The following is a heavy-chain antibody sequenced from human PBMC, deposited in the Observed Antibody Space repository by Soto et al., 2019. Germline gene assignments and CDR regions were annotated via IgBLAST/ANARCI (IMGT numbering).Heavy chain of an antibody. D-gene: IGHD1-26*01. CDR1: GFTFSDYV. Sequence: GGSLRLSCVASGFTFSDYVMTWVRQAPGKGLEWVAAISGDGRTHYESSMTGRFIISRDNSQATLYLHVSSLRAEDTAVYFCARGEQYSGRIFDYWGQGTLVTVS. CDR2: ISGDGRT. CDR3: ARGEQYSGRIFDY. V-gene: IGHV3-23*01. J-gene: IGHJ4*01.